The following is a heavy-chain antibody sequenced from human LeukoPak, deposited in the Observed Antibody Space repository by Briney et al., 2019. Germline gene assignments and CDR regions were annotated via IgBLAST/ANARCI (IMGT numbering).Heavy chain of an antibody. CDR3: ASSGNDSGYGPDFDY. J-gene: IGHJ4*02. CDR2: IIPIFGTA. Sequence: GASVKVSCKASGGTFSSYAISWLRQAPGQGLEWMGGIIPIFGTANYAQKFQGRVTITTDESTSTAYMELSSLRSEDTAAYYCASSGNDSGYGPDFDYWGQGILVTVSS. D-gene: IGHD5-12*01. V-gene: IGHV1-69*05. CDR1: GGTFSSYA.